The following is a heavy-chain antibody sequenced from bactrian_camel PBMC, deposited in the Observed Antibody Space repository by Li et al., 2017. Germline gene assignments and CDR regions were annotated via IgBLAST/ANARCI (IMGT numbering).Heavy chain of an antibody. D-gene: IGHD6*01. Sequence: HVQLVESGGGSVQAGGSLRLSCAASRYLFSGSFCMGWFRQAPGKEREGVATIVIRFGDTYYTDSVKGRFTISQDNAKNTLYLQMDSLKPEDTAMYYCAKGDRSYGDSCRNKFWGQGTQVTVS. CDR3: AKGDRSYGDSCRNKF. CDR2: IVIRFGDT. V-gene: IGHV3S1*01. J-gene: IGHJ4*01. CDR1: RYLFSGSFC.